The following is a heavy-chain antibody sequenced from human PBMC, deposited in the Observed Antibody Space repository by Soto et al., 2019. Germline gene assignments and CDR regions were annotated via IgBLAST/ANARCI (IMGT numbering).Heavy chain of an antibody. CDR3: AIGRGYSYGYPDY. CDR2: IYTGGST. V-gene: IGHV3-53*04. CDR1: GFTVNNKY. J-gene: IGHJ4*02. Sequence: EVRLVESGGGLVQPGGSLRLSCAASGFTVNNKYMSWVRQAPGKGLECISIIYTGGSTYYADSVKGRFTISRHNSINTLYLQMNSLRTEDTAVYYCAIGRGYSYGYPDYWGQGTLVSVSS. D-gene: IGHD5-18*01.